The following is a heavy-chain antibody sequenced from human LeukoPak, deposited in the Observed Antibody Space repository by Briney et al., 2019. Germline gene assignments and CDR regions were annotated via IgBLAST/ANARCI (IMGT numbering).Heavy chain of an antibody. Sequence: SVKVSCKASGGAFSSYAISWVRQAPGQGLEWMGGIIPIFGTANYAQKFQGRVTITTDESTSTAYMELSSLRSEDTAVYYCARVRLRLGELSPNYYYYMDVWGKGTTVTVSS. D-gene: IGHD3-16*02. CDR3: ARVRLRLGELSPNYYYYMDV. J-gene: IGHJ6*03. CDR2: IIPIFGTA. CDR1: GGAFSSYA. V-gene: IGHV1-69*05.